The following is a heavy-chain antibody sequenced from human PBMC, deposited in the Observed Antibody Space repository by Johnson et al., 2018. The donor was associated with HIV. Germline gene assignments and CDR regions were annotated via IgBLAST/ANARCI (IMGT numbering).Heavy chain of an antibody. J-gene: IGHJ3*02. CDR3: ARTQVVYAHFDI. D-gene: IGHD2-8*02. CDR2: ISGSGGST. V-gene: IGHV3-23*04. CDR1: GFPLSNYA. Sequence: VQLVESGGGLVQPGGSLRLSCAASGFPLSNYAMSWVRQAPGNGLEWVSAISGSGGSTYYADSVKGRFTISRDNSKNTLYLQMNSLRAEDTAVYYCARTQVVYAHFDIWGQGTMVTVSS.